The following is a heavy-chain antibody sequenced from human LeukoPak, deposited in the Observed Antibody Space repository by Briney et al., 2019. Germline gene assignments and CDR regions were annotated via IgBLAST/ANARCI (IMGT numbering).Heavy chain of an antibody. V-gene: IGHV1-18*01. CDR2: ISAYNGNT. D-gene: IGHD3-9*01. CDR3: ARVQLRYFDWSPSEFDY. J-gene: IGHJ4*02. CDR1: GYTFTSYG. Sequence: GASVKVSCKASGYTFTSYGISWVRQAPGQGLEWMGWISAYNGNTNYAQKLQGGVTMTTDTSTSTAYMELRSLRSDDTAVYYCARVQLRYFDWSPSEFDYWGQGTLVTVSS.